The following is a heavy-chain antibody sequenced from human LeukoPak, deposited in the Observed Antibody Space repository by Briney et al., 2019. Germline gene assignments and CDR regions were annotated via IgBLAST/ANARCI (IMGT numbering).Heavy chain of an antibody. J-gene: IGHJ4*02. CDR2: ISGSGGGT. V-gene: IGHV3-23*01. CDR1: GITLSNYG. CDR3: AKRGVVIRVILVGFHKEAYYFDS. D-gene: IGHD3-22*01. Sequence: TGGSLRLSCAVSGITLSNYGMSWVRQAPGKGREWVAGISGSGGGTNYADSVKGRFTISRDNARNTLYLQMNSLRVEDTAAYFCAKRGVVIRVILVGFHKEAYYFDSWGQGALVTVSS.